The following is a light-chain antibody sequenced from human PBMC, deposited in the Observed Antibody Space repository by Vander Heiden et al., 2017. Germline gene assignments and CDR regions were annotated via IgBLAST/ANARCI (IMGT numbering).Light chain of an antibody. Sequence: QAVVTQEPSLTVSPGGTVTLPCGSSTGAVTSGHYPYWVQQKPGQAPRTLIYDTSNKHAWTPARFSGSRLGGKAALTLSGAQPEDEAEYYCLLSYSGAHVVFGGGTKLTVL. CDR2: DTS. CDR3: LLSYSGAHVV. V-gene: IGLV7-46*01. CDR1: TGAVTSGHY. J-gene: IGLJ2*01.